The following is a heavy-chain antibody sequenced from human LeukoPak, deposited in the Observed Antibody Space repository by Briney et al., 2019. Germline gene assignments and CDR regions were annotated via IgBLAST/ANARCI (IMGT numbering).Heavy chain of an antibody. D-gene: IGHD3-22*01. J-gene: IGHJ4*02. CDR3: ARVFGPYDSSGKHLGY. CDR2: ISYDGSNK. Sequence: GRSLRLSCAASGFTFSSYAMHWVRQAPGRGLEWVAVISYDGSNKYYADSVKGRFTISRDNSKNTLYLQMNSLRAEDTAVYYCARVFGPYDSSGKHLGYWGQGTLVTVSS. V-gene: IGHV3-30*01. CDR1: GFTFSSYA.